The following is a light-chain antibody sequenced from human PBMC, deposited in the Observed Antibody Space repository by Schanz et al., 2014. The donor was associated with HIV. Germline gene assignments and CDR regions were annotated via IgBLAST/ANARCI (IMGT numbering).Light chain of an antibody. CDR1: SSDVGGYNY. V-gene: IGLV2-8*01. CDR2: EVS. Sequence: QSALTQPPSASGSPGQPVTIFCTGSSSDVGGYNYVSWYQQHPGKAPKVMIYEVSRRPSGVSNRFSGSKSGNTASLTISGLQAEDEAEYFCSSYTTSNTHVFGSGTKLTVL. J-gene: IGLJ1*01. CDR3: SSYTTSNTHV.